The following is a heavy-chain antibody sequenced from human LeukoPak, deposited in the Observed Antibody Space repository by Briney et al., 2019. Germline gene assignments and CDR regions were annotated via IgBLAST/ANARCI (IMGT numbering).Heavy chain of an antibody. Sequence: SVKVSCKASGGTFSSYAISWVRQAPGQGLEWMGGIIPVFGTANYAQKFQGRVTITADESTSTAYMELSSLRSEDTAVYYCARDPGVAAAGPGDYWGQGTLVTVSS. V-gene: IGHV1-69*13. J-gene: IGHJ4*02. D-gene: IGHD6-13*01. CDR2: IIPVFGTA. CDR3: ARDPGVAAAGPGDY. CDR1: GGTFSSYA.